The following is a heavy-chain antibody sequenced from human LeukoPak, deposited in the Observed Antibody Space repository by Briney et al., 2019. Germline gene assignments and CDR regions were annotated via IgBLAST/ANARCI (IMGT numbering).Heavy chain of an antibody. CDR2: ITDSGDII. Sequence: GGSLRLSCAASGFTFSSYEMNWVRQAPGKGLEWVSSITDSGDIIHYADSVKGRFTISRDKASSTLYLQVNSLRAEDTAVYYCVKGGTGTNILLDYWGQGTLVTVSS. V-gene: IGHV3-23*01. CDR3: VKGGTGTNILLDY. CDR1: GFTFSSYE. D-gene: IGHD1-1*01. J-gene: IGHJ4*01.